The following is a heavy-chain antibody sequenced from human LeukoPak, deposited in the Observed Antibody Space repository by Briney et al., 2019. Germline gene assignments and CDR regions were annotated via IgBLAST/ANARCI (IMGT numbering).Heavy chain of an antibody. D-gene: IGHD5-18*01. CDR2: ISSSSSTI. CDR3: APTPRGAAMVLDY. V-gene: IGHV3-48*01. J-gene: IGHJ4*02. CDR1: GFTFSSYS. Sequence: GGSLRLSCAASGFTFSSYSMNWVRQAPGKGLEWVSYISSSSSTIYYADSVKGRFTISRDNAKNSLYPQMNSLRAEDTAVYYCAPTPRGAAMVLDYWGQGTLVTVSS.